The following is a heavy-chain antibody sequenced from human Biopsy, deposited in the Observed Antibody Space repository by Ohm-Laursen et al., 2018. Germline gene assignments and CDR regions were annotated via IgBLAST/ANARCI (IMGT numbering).Heavy chain of an antibody. CDR3: VRGVDYYDPYHYYALDV. CDR1: GDSINSSY. Sequence: GTLSLTCTVSGDSINSSYWSWIRQTPGKGLEWIGEINHSGRTNYNPSLKSRVTISVDTSKSQFSLKVRSVTAADTAVYYCVRGVDYYDPYHYYALDVWGQGTTVTVSS. D-gene: IGHD3-22*01. V-gene: IGHV4-34*01. CDR2: INHSGRT. J-gene: IGHJ6*02.